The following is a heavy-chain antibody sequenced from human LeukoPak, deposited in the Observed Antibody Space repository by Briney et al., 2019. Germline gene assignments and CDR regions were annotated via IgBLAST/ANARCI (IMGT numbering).Heavy chain of an antibody. CDR3: ARDLLGAPSDY. CDR1: GYTFTGYY. D-gene: IGHD1-26*01. CDR2: ISAYNGNT. Sequence: ASVKVSCKASGYTFTGYYMHWVRQAPGQGLEWMGWISAYNGNTNYAQKLQGRVTMTTDTSTSTAYMELRSLRSDDTAVYYCARDLLGAPSDYWGQGTLVTVSS. J-gene: IGHJ4*02. V-gene: IGHV1-18*04.